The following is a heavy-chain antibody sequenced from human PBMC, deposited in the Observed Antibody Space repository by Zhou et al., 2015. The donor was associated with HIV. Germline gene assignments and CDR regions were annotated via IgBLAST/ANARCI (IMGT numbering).Heavy chain of an antibody. Sequence: QVQLVQSGAEVKKPGSSVKVSCKASGGTFSSYAISWVRQAPGQGLEWMGGIIPIFGTANYAQKFQGRVTMTTDTSTSTAYMELRSLRSDDTAVYYCARDSPYAVTPAFDLWGRGTLVTVSS. CDR1: GGTFSSYA. CDR3: ARDSPYAVTPAFDL. D-gene: IGHD4-17*01. V-gene: IGHV1-69*06. J-gene: IGHJ2*01. CDR2: IIPIFGTA.